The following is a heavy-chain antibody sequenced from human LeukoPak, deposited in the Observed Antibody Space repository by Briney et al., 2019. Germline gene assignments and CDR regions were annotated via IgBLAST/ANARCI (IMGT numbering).Heavy chain of an antibody. CDR1: GFTFSNYD. J-gene: IGHJ4*02. Sequence: GGSLRLSCAASGFTFSNYDIHWVRQAPGKGLEWLAVISFDGSNKYYADSVKGRFTISRDNSKNTLYLQMNSLRAEDTAVYYCAKSPPDLYNIFDYWGQGTLVTVSS. CDR2: ISFDGSNK. V-gene: IGHV3-30*18. D-gene: IGHD1-14*01. CDR3: AKSPPDLYNIFDY.